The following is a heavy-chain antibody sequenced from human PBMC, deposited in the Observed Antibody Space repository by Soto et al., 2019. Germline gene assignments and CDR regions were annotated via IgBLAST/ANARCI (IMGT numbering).Heavy chain of an antibody. CDR3: VRDSSTIDY. D-gene: IGHD1-1*01. Sequence: QVQLVESGGGVVQPGRSLRLSCAASGFIFSTYTMHWVRQAPGKGLEWVAVISYDGSNKYYADSVKGRFTISRDNSRNTLDLQMNSLRAEDTAVYYCVRDSSTIDYWGQGTLVTVSS. CDR2: ISYDGSNK. V-gene: IGHV3-30-3*01. CDR1: GFIFSTYT. J-gene: IGHJ4*02.